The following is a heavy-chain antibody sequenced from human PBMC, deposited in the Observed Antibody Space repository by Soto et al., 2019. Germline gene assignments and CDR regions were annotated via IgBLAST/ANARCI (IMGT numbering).Heavy chain of an antibody. CDR3: AKGDSDYYFDS. Sequence: LRLSFAASGFTFSTCVMAWVRQAPGRGLEWVSGISASGSNGFYTDSVKGRFIISRDNSKNTLYLQMNSLRVDDTALYFCAKGDSDYYFDSLGQGTLVTVYS. CDR1: GFTFSTCV. J-gene: IGHJ4*02. CDR2: ISASGSNG. V-gene: IGHV3-23*01. D-gene: IGHD4-4*01.